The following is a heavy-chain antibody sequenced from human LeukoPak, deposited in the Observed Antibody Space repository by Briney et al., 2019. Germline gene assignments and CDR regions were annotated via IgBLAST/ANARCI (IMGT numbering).Heavy chain of an antibody. V-gene: IGHV1-2*02. J-gene: IGHJ4*02. Sequence: ASVKVSCKASGYTFTGYYMHWVRQAPGQGLEWMGWINPNSGGTNYAQKFQGRVTMTRDTSISTAYMELSRLRSDDTAVYYCARDRGSEGWYHLDGSIDYWGQGTLVTVSS. CDR2: INPNSGGT. CDR3: ARDRGSEGWYHLDGSIDY. D-gene: IGHD2-2*01. CDR1: GYTFTGYY.